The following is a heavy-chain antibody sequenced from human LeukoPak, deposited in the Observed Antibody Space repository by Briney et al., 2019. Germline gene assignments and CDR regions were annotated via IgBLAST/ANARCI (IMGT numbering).Heavy chain of an antibody. CDR1: GFTFSSYS. D-gene: IGHD3-16*01. CDR3: AIDDIGGRPGNAGALPGAFDI. CDR2: ISSSSSYI. J-gene: IGHJ3*02. V-gene: IGHV3-21*04. Sequence: PGGSLRLSCAASGFTFSSYSMNWVRQAPGKGLEWVSSISSSSSYIYYADSVKGRFTISRDNAKNSLYLQMNSLRADDTAVYYCAIDDIGGRPGNAGALPGAFDIWGQGTMVTVSS.